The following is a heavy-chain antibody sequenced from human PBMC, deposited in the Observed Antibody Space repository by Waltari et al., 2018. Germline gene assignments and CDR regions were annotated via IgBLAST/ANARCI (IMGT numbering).Heavy chain of an antibody. V-gene: IGHV1-2*04. Sequence: QVQLVQSGAEVKKPGASVKVSCKASGYTFTGYYIHWVRQAPGHGLEWMGWINPNSGGTNYAQKFQGWVTMTRDTSISTAYMELSRLRSDDTAVYYCARGGIAADGWPQKNWFDPWGQGTLVTVSS. CDR3: ARGGIAADGWPQKNWFDP. CDR2: INPNSGGT. J-gene: IGHJ5*02. CDR1: GYTFTGYY. D-gene: IGHD6-13*01.